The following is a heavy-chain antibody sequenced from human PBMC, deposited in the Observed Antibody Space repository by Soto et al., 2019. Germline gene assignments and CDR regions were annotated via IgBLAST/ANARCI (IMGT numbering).Heavy chain of an antibody. CDR2: ISGSGGST. D-gene: IGHD4-4*01. CDR3: AKDPNDYSKGFLTSPSDY. CDR1: GFTFSSYA. V-gene: IGHV3-23*01. J-gene: IGHJ4*02. Sequence: HPGGSLRLSCAASGFTFSSYAMSWVRQAPGKGLEWVSAISGSGGSTYYADSVKGRFTISRDNSKNTLYLQMNSLRAEDTAVYYCAKDPNDYSKGFLTSPSDYWGQGTLVTVSS.